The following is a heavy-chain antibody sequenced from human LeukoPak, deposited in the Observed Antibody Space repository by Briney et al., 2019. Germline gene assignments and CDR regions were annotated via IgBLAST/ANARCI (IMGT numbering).Heavy chain of an antibody. J-gene: IGHJ1*01. D-gene: IGHD6-19*01. CDR3: ARDSSGWYRVSGGFQH. V-gene: IGHV1-18*04. CDR2: ISAYNGNT. Sequence: ASVKVSCKASGYTFTSYGISWVRQAPGQGLEWMGWISAYNGNTNYAQKLQGRVTMTTDTSTSTAYMELRSLRSDDTAVYYCARDSSGWYRVSGGFQHWGQGTLVTVSS. CDR1: GYTFTSYG.